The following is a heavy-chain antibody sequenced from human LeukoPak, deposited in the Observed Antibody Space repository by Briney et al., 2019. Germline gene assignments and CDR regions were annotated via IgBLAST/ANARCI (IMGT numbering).Heavy chain of an antibody. Sequence: SVKVSCKASGGTFSSYAISWVRQAPGQGLEWRGGVIPIFGTANYAQKFQGRVTITTDESTSTAYMELSSLRSEDTAVYYCARGVDITIFGVVINENWFDPWGQGTLVTVSS. V-gene: IGHV1-69*05. CDR1: GGTFSSYA. CDR3: ARGVDITIFGVVINENWFDP. D-gene: IGHD3-3*01. CDR2: VIPIFGTA. J-gene: IGHJ5*02.